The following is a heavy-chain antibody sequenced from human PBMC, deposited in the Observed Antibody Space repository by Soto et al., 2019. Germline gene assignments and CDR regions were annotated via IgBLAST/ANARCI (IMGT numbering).Heavy chain of an antibody. CDR1: GGSMSSPNW. CDR3: ATGSPYYYGSGGMWDS. J-gene: IGHJ4*02. V-gene: IGHV4-4*02. CDR2: IHHSGAT. Sequence: QVRLQESGPGLVKPSGTLSLTCLVSGGSMSSPNWWTWVRQAPVKGLEWIAEIHHSGATNYSPSLKGRAVISIDKSNNPFSLQLTSVTAADTAVYYCATGSPYYYGSGGMWDSWGRGALVTVSS. D-gene: IGHD3-10*01.